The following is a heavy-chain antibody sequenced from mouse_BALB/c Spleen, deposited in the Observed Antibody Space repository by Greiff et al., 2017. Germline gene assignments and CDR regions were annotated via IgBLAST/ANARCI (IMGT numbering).Heavy chain of an antibody. V-gene: IGHV1-69*02. Sequence: QVQLKQPGAELVRPGASVKLSCKASGYTFTSYWINWVKQRPGQGLEWIGNIYPSDSYTNYNQKFKDKATLTVDKSSSTAYMQLSSPTSEDSAVYYCTRAGKYCNYVDYWGQGTTLTVSS. CDR3: TRAGKYCNYVDY. CDR2: IYPSDSYT. D-gene: IGHD5-1-1*01. CDR1: GYTFTSYW. J-gene: IGHJ2*01.